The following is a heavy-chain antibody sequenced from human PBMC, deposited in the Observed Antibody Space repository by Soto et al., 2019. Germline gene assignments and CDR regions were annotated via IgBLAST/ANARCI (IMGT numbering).Heavy chain of an antibody. V-gene: IGHV1-46*01. CDR1: GYIFTAYS. J-gene: IGHJ1*01. D-gene: IGHD2-15*01. Sequence: ASVKVSCKASGYIFTAYSMHWVRQAPGQGLEWMGVVNPSGGSTNYAQKFQGRITMTRDASTSTVYMDLSSLTSEDTAVYYCAREENCSDGICYSEYFQRWGQGTLVTV. CDR3: AREENCSDGICYSEYFQR. CDR2: VNPSGGST.